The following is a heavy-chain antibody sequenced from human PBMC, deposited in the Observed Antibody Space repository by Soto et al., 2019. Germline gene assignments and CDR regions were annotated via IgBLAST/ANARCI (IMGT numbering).Heavy chain of an antibody. Sequence: LETLSLTCTVSGGSVTNSSYYWGWIRQSPGKGLEWIGSVYYRGRSYSKSSVKSRVTISVDTSKNRFSLSLNSVTASDTAVYFCVSQRTTVPTQAYFDYWGPGALVTVSS. D-gene: IGHD4-17*01. CDR3: VSQRTTVPTQAYFDY. J-gene: IGHJ4*02. V-gene: IGHV4-39*01. CDR1: GGSVTNSSYY. CDR2: VYYRGRS.